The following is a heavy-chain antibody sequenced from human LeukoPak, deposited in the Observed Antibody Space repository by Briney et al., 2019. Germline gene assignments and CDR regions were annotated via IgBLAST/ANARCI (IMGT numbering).Heavy chain of an antibody. CDR1: GGSFSGYY. Sequence: PSETLSLTCAVYGGSFSGYYWSWIRQPPGKGLEWIGYIYYSGSTNYNPSLKSRVTISVDTSKNQFSLKLSSVTAADTAVYYCARHLRWFDPWGQGTLVTVSS. V-gene: IGHV4-59*08. J-gene: IGHJ5*02. CDR3: ARHLRWFDP. CDR2: IYYSGST. D-gene: IGHD4-17*01.